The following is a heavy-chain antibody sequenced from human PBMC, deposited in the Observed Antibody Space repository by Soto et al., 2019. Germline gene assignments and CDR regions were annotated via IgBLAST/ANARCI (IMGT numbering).Heavy chain of an antibody. CDR2: INPGNGNT. Sequence: VEPSSKASGCTFSSCAIYWFRQSPKQRLDWMGWINPGNGNTKYSQKFQGRVTITRDTSASTAYMELSSLRSEDTAVYYCARGVGYSYGSYLDYWGQGTLVTVSS. CDR3: ARGVGYSYGSYLDY. J-gene: IGHJ4*02. CDR1: GCTFSSCA. D-gene: IGHD5-18*01. V-gene: IGHV1-3*01.